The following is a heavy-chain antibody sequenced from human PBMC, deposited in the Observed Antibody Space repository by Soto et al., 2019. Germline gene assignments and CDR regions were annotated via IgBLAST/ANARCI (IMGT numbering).Heavy chain of an antibody. Sequence: QITLKESGPPLVKPTQTLTLTCTFSGFSLSSSGVGVGWIRQPPGKALEWLALIYWDDDKRYSPSLRSRLTISTDTSKNQVVFTMTNMDPVDTATYYCVRDSSGYYGFDYWGQGTLVTVSS. V-gene: IGHV2-5*02. CDR2: IYWDDDK. D-gene: IGHD3-22*01. J-gene: IGHJ4*02. CDR3: VRDSSGYYGFDY. CDR1: GFSLSSSGVG.